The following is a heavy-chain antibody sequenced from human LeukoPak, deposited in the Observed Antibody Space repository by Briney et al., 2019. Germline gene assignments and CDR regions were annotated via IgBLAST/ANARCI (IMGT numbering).Heavy chain of an antibody. CDR2: ISAYNGNT. J-gene: IGHJ3*02. V-gene: IGHV1-18*01. Sequence: ASVKVSCRASGYTFTSYGISWVRQAPGQGLEWMGWISAYNGNTNYAQKLQGRVTVTTDTSTSTAYMELRSLRSDDTAVYYCASGLIVGALSGNDAFDIWGQGTMVTVSS. CDR3: ASGLIVGALSGNDAFDI. D-gene: IGHD1-26*01. CDR1: GYTFTSYG.